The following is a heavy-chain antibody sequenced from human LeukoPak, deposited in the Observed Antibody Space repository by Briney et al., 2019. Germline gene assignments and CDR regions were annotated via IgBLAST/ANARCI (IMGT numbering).Heavy chain of an antibody. CDR3: TRGDDYGSNMRLPKFNWFDP. V-gene: IGHV3-30*02. CDR1: GFSFKTDG. Sequence: GGSLRLSCVASGFSFKTDGMHWVRQAPGKGLERVAHIRHDGSLIYYSESAKGRFTISRDNSKNTLYLQMNSLRSYDTAVYYCTRGDDYGSNMRLPKFNWFDPWGQGSLVTVSS. CDR2: IRHDGSLI. D-gene: IGHD4-17*01. J-gene: IGHJ5*02.